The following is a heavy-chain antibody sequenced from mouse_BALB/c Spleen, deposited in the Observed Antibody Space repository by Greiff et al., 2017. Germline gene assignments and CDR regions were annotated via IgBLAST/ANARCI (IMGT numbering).Heavy chain of an antibody. CDR3: ARDPLGRGYLDY. CDR2: IWAGGST. Sequence: VQLQQSGPGLVAPSQSLSITCTVAGFSLTSYGVHWVRQPPGKGLEWLGVIWAGGSTNYNSALMSRLSISKDNSKSQVFLKMNSLQTDDTAMYYCARDPLGRGYLDYWGQGTTLTVSS. CDR1: GFSLTSYG. J-gene: IGHJ2*01. V-gene: IGHV2-9*02. D-gene: IGHD3-1*01.